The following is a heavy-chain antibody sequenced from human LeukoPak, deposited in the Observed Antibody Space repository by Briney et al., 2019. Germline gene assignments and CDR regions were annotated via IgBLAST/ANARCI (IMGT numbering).Heavy chain of an antibody. D-gene: IGHD1-14*01. CDR1: GFTLNSYL. V-gene: IGHV3-7*01. Sequence: PGGSLRLSCAAPGFTLNSYLMSLVRPAPGGGLGWVANIKKDGSEESYLDSVKGRFTVSRDNAKNSLFLQMNSLRGEDTAVYYCARSNPNRNALDLWGQGTMVTISS. CDR2: IKKDGSEE. CDR3: ARSNPNRNALDL. J-gene: IGHJ3*01.